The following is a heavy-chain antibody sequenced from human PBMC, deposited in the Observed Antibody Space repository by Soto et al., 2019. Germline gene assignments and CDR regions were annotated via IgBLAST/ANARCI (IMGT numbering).Heavy chain of an antibody. D-gene: IGHD1-1*01. CDR2: LTSGSKYI. Sequence: EVQLVESGGGLVKPGGSLRLSCAASGFSFSSYSMNWVRQAPGKGLEWVSSLTSGSKYIYYAASVKGRFTISRDNAKSSLYLQMNSLRAEDTAVYYCARELRRQLPLDYWGQGTLVTVSS. CDR3: ARELRRQLPLDY. V-gene: IGHV3-21*01. CDR1: GFSFSSYS. J-gene: IGHJ4*02.